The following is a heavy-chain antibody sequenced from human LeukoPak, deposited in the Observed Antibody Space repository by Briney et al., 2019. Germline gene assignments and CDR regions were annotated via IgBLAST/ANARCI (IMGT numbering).Heavy chain of an antibody. V-gene: IGHV3-23*01. J-gene: IGHJ4*02. D-gene: IGHD3-3*02. Sequence: GGSLRLSCVASGFSFSTYGLHWVRQAPGKGLEWVSAISGSGGSTYYADSVKGRFTISRDNSKNTLYLQMNSLRAEDTAVYYCAKVGPLGAEYYIDYWGQGTLVTVSS. CDR2: ISGSGGST. CDR3: AKVGPLGAEYYIDY. CDR1: GFSFSTYG.